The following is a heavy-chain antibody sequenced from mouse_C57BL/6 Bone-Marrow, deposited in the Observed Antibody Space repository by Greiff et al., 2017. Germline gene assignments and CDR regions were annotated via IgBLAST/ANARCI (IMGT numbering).Heavy chain of an antibody. CDR3: AREGYDDYAMDY. D-gene: IGHD2-2*01. Sequence: QVQLQQPGAELVMPGASVKLSCKASGYTFTSYWMHWVKQRPGQGLEWIGEIDPSDSYTNYNQKFKGKSTLTVDKSSSTAYMQLSSLTSEDSAVYYCAREGYDDYAMDYWGQGTSVTVSS. V-gene: IGHV1-69*01. CDR2: IDPSDSYT. J-gene: IGHJ4*01. CDR1: GYTFTSYW.